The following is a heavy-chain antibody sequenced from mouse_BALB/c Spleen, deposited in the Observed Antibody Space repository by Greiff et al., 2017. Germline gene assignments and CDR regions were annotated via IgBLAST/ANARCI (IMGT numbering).Heavy chain of an antibody. CDR1: GDSITSGY. Sequence: EVHLVESGPSLVKPSQTLSLTCSVTGDSITSGYWNWIRKFPGNKLEYMGYISYSGSTYYNPSLKSRISITRDTSKNQYYLQLNSVTTEDTATYYCARQITTATNFDVWGAGTTVTVSS. D-gene: IGHD1-2*01. V-gene: IGHV3-8*02. CDR2: ISYSGST. J-gene: IGHJ1*01. CDR3: ARQITTATNFDV.